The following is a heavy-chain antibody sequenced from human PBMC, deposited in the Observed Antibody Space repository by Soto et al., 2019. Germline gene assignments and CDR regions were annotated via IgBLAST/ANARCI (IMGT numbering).Heavy chain of an antibody. CDR1: GFTFNIYA. D-gene: IGHD2-8*01. J-gene: IGHJ4*02. Sequence: PGGSLRLSSATYGFTFNIYAMSWVRQATRKGLESDSANSGSGGSTYYADSVKGQFTISRHNSKNTLYLQMNSLRAEDTAVYYCAKDFDPTSMVYATFDYWGQGTLVTVSS. CDR2: NSGSGGST. V-gene: IGHV3-23*01. CDR3: AKDFDPTSMVYATFDY.